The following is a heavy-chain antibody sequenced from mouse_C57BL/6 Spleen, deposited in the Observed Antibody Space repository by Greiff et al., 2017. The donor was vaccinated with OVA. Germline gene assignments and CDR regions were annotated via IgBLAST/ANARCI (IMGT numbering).Heavy chain of an antibody. V-gene: IGHV1-18*01. J-gene: IGHJ4*01. CDR2: INPNNGGT. D-gene: IGHD2-2*01. Sequence: VQLQQSGPELVKPGASVKIPCKASGYTFTDYNMDWVKQSHGKSLEWIGDINPNNGGTIYNQKFKGKATLTVDKSSSTAYMELRSLTSEDTAVYYCARLWLRAMDYWGQGTSVTVSS. CDR3: ARLWLRAMDY. CDR1: GYTFTDYN.